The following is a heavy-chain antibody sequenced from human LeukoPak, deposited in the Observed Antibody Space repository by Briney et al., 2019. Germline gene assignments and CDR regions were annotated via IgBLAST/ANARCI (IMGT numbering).Heavy chain of an antibody. V-gene: IGHV1-2*02. J-gene: IGHJ4*02. CDR2: INPNSGGT. CDR3: ARQRAGELYCSSISCLAPFDY. CDR1: GYTFTGYY. D-gene: IGHD2-2*01. Sequence: GASVKVSCKASGYTFTGYYMHWVRQAPGQGLEWMGWINPNSGGTNYAQKFQGRVTMTRDTSISTAYMELSRLRSDDTAVYYCARQRAGELYCSSISCLAPFDYWGQGTLVTVSS.